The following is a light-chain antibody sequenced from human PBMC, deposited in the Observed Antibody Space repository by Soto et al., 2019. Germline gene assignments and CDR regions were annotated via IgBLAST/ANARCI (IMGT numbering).Light chain of an antibody. J-gene: IGKJ1*01. CDR1: QSVTSSY. Sequence: EIVLAHSPGTLSLSPCERAALSGSAGQSVTSSYLAWYQQRPGQAPRLLFYASSSRAIGVPARFTGSGSGTDFTLTISSLEPEDFAVYYCQHYGRAPMFGQGTKVDI. CDR2: ASS. CDR3: QHYGRAPM. V-gene: IGKV3-20*01.